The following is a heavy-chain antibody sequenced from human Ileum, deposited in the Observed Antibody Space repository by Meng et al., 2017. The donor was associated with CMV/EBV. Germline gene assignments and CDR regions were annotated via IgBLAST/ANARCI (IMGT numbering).Heavy chain of an antibody. CDR2: IYYSGST. CDR1: GGSVSSGSHY. V-gene: IGHV4-61*01. J-gene: IGHJ4*02. Sequence: LTCTVSGGSVSSGSHYWSWIRQPPGKGLEWIGCIYYSGSTNYNPSLKNRVTISVDTSNNQFSLKLSSVTAADTAVYYCARRRTAAAYWGQGTLVTVSS. D-gene: IGHD6-13*01. CDR3: ARRRTAAAY.